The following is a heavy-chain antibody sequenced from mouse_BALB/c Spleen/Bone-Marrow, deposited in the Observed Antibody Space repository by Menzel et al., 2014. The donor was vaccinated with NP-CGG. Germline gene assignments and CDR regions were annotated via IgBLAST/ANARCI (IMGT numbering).Heavy chain of an antibody. Sequence: EVKVEESGGGLVKPGGSLKLSCAASGFTFSDYYMYWVRQTPEKRLEWVATISDGGRYTYYPDSVKGRFTISRDNAKNNLYLQMSSLKSEDTAMYYCARDGNYYAMDYWGQGTSVTVSS. V-gene: IGHV5-4*02. CDR3: ARDGNYYAMDY. J-gene: IGHJ4*01. D-gene: IGHD2-1*01. CDR1: GFTFSDYY. CDR2: ISDGGRYT.